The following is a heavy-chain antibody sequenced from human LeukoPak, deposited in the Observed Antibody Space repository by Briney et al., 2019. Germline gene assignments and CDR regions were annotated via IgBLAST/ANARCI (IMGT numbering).Heavy chain of an antibody. CDR1: GFTFSTYG. J-gene: IGHJ6*02. D-gene: IGHD2-8*02. Sequence: GGSLRPSCAASGFTFSTYGMHWVRQAPGKGLEWVAVIWYDGSTKYYADSVKGRFTFSRDNSKSTLYLQMNSLRAEDTAVYYCARIACTGGNCKPYYYYGLDVWGQGTTVTVSS. V-gene: IGHV3-33*01. CDR3: ARIACTGGNCKPYYYYGLDV. CDR2: IWYDGSTK.